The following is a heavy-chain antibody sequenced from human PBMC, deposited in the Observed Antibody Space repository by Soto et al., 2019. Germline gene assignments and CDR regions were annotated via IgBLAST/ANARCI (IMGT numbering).Heavy chain of an antibody. CDR1: GGSISSGDYY. CDR3: ARDRITIFGGNYYGMDV. D-gene: IGHD3-9*01. Sequence: QVQLQESGPGLVKPSQTLSLTCTVSGGSISSGDYYWSWIRQPPGKGLEWIGYIYYSGSTYYNPSLKSRVTISVDTSKNQFFLKLSSVTAADTAVYYCARDRITIFGGNYYGMDVWGQGTTVTVSS. V-gene: IGHV4-30-4*01. J-gene: IGHJ6*02. CDR2: IYYSGST.